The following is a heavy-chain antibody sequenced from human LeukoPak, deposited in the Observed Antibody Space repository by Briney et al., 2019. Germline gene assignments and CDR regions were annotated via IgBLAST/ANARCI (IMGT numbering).Heavy chain of an antibody. CDR3: ARDGVWFGELLTFFDY. V-gene: IGHV3-74*01. CDR1: GFTFSSNW. CDR2: IDSDGSST. Sequence: GGSLRLSCAASGFTFSSNWMHWVRQAPGKGLVWVSRIDSDGSSTSYADSVKGRFTISRDNAKNSLYLQMNSLRAEDTAVYYCARDGVWFGELLTFFDYWGQGALVTVSS. D-gene: IGHD3-10*01. J-gene: IGHJ4*02.